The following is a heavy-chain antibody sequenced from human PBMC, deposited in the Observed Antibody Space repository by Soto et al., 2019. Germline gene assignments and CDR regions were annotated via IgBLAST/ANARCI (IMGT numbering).Heavy chain of an antibody. J-gene: IGHJ1*01. CDR1: GFTSSNFD. D-gene: IGHD6-13*01. CDR2: ISTSGGTT. V-gene: IGHV3-23*01. Sequence: HPGGSLRLSCASSGFTSSNFDMSWVRQAPGKGLEWVSGISTSGGTTYYADSVKGRFTSSRDNSKNTLYLQMTSLRATDTAVYYCATGTAAPAHWGQGTLVTVSS. CDR3: ATGTAAPAH.